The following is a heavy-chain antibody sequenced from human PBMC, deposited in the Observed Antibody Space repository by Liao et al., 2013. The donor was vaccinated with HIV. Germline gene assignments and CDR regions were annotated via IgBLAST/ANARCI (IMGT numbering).Heavy chain of an antibody. V-gene: IGHV4-61*02. Sequence: QVQLQESGPGLVKPSQTLSLTCTVSGGSISSGSYYWSWIRQPAGKGLEWIGRIYTSGSTNYNPSLKSRVTMSVDTSKNQFSLKLSSVTAADTAVYYCAGITVFGVVKIWGQGTLVTVSS. CDR3: AGITVFGVVKI. J-gene: IGHJ4*02. CDR1: GGSISSGSYY. CDR2: IYTSGST. D-gene: IGHD3-3*01.